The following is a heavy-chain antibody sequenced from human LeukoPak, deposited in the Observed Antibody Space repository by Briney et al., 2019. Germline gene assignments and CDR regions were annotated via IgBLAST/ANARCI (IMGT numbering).Heavy chain of an antibody. CDR2: IYTSGST. V-gene: IGHV4-61*02. CDR3: AGLSVTTYYFDY. J-gene: IGHJ4*02. Sequence: SQTLSLTCTVSGGSISSGSYYWSWLRQPAGKGLEWIGRIYTSGSTNYNPSLKRRVTISVDTSKNQFSLKLSSVTAADTAVYYCAGLSVTTYYFDYWGQGTLVTVSS. CDR1: GGSISSGSYY. D-gene: IGHD4-17*01.